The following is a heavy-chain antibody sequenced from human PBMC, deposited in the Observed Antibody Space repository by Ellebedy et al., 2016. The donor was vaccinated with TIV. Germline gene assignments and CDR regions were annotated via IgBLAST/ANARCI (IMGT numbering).Heavy chain of an antibody. CDR3: ARGRGYYDSKSYYKGHDY. CDR1: GYTFTSYD. CDR2: MNPNSGNT. Sequence: AASVKVSCKASGYTFTSYDIYWVRQATGQGLEWMGWMNPNSGNTGHAQNFQGRVTMTRNTSISTAYMELSSLRSEDTAVYYCARGRGYYDSKSYYKGHDYWGQGTLATVSS. J-gene: IGHJ4*02. D-gene: IGHD3-10*01. V-gene: IGHV1-8*01.